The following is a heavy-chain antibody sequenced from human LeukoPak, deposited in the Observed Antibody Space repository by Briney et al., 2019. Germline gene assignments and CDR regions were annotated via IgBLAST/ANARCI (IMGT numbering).Heavy chain of an antibody. Sequence: ASVKVSCKASGYTFTSYGISWVRQAPGQGLEWMGWISAYNGNTNYAQKPQGRVTMTTDTSTSTAYMELRSLRSDDTAVYYCARAYVPYYGSGSYYQRLDYWGQGTLVTVSS. CDR2: ISAYNGNT. D-gene: IGHD3-10*01. J-gene: IGHJ4*02. V-gene: IGHV1-18*01. CDR3: ARAYVPYYGSGSYYQRLDY. CDR1: GYTFTSYG.